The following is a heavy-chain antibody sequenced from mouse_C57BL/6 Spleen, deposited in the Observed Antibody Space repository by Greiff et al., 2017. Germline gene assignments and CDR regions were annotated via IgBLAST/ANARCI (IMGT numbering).Heavy chain of an antibody. Sequence: EVQGVESGPELVKPGASVKISCKASGYSFTGYFMNWVMQSHGKSLEWIGRINPYNGDTFYNQKFKGKATLTVDKSSSTAHMELRSLTSEDSAVYYCARDYGSSYRYFDVWGTGTTVTVSS. CDR1: GYSFTGYF. D-gene: IGHD1-1*01. CDR3: ARDYGSSYRYFDV. V-gene: IGHV1-20*01. CDR2: INPYNGDT. J-gene: IGHJ1*03.